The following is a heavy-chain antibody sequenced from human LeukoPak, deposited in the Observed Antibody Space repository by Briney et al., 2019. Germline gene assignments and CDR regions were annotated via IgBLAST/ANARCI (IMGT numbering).Heavy chain of an antibody. CDR2: IYHSGST. D-gene: IGHD3-22*01. V-gene: IGHV4-30-2*01. CDR1: GGSISSGGYY. CDR3: ARALFSITMIVVVWFDP. J-gene: IGHJ5*02. Sequence: PSETLSLTCTVSGGSISSGGYYWSWIRQPPGKGLEWIGYIYHSGSTYYNPSLKSRVTISVDRSKNQFSLKLSSVTAADTAVYYCARALFSITMIVVVWFDPRGQGTLVTVSS.